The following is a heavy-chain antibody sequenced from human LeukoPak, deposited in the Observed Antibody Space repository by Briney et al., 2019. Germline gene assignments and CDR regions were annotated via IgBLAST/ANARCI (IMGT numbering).Heavy chain of an antibody. D-gene: IGHD1-14*01. J-gene: IGHJ4*02. CDR2: IYYSGST. CDR3: AIVILRSGNLETFDY. Sequence: SETLSLTCTVSGGSISSSSYYWGWIRQPPGKGLEWIGSIYYSGSTYYNPSLKSRVTISVDTSKNQFSLKLSSVTAADTAVYYCAIVILRSGNLETFDYWGQGTLVTVSS. V-gene: IGHV4-39*07. CDR1: GGSISSSSYY.